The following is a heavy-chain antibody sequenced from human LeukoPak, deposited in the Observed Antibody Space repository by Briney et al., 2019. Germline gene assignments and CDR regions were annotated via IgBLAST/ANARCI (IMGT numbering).Heavy chain of an antibody. J-gene: IGHJ4*02. D-gene: IGHD4-23*01. CDR2: VIPILGIA. Sequence: ASVKVSCKASGGTFSSYAISWVRQAPGQGLEWMGRVIPILGIANYAQKFQGRVTITADKSTSTAYMELSSLRSEDTAVYYCARDGGNFDCWGQGTLVTVSS. CDR3: ARDGGNFDC. V-gene: IGHV1-69*04. CDR1: GGTFSSYA.